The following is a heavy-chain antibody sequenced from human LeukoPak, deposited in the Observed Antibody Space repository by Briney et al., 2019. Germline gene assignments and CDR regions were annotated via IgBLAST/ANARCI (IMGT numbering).Heavy chain of an antibody. V-gene: IGHV3-20*04. CDR3: ARDPDDYGGKGYFDY. Sequence: AGGSLRLSCAASGFTFSSYSMTWVRQAPGKGLEWVSGINWNGGSVGYADSVKGRFTISRDNAKNSLCLQMNSLRAEDTAVYYCARDPDDYGGKGYFDYWGQGTLVTVSS. J-gene: IGHJ4*02. CDR1: GFTFSSYS. D-gene: IGHD4-23*01. CDR2: INWNGGSV.